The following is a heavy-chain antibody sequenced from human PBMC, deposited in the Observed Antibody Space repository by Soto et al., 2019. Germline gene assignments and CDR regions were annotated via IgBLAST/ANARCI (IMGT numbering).Heavy chain of an antibody. CDR3: AREVESSSWYASVYYAYGRVV. CDR2: ISSTTNYI. D-gene: IGHD6-13*01. CDR1: GFTFTRYS. J-gene: IGHJ6*02. Sequence: PVGSLRLSCAASGFTFTRYSMNWVRQAPGKGLEWVSSISSTTNYIYYGDSMKGRFTISRDNAQNSLYLQMNSLGAEDTAVYYCAREVESSSWYASVYYAYGRVVWGHGTTVPSP. V-gene: IGHV3-21*06.